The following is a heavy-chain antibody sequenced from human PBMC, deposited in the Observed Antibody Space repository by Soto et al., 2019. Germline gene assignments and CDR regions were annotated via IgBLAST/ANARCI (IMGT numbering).Heavy chain of an antibody. CDR2: ISYEGGNSQ. D-gene: IGHD2-15*01. Sequence: QVQLVESGGGVVQPGRSLRLSCAASTFSFIDYGMHWVRQAPGKGLEWVAVISYEGGNSQFYTDSVKGRFTISRDNSRNTLYLQMTSLRAEDTAVYYCAKIRAPYGGKPYAALDIWGQGTTVIVSS. V-gene: IGHV3-30*18. J-gene: IGHJ3*02. CDR3: AKIRAPYGGKPYAALDI. CDR1: TFSFIDYG.